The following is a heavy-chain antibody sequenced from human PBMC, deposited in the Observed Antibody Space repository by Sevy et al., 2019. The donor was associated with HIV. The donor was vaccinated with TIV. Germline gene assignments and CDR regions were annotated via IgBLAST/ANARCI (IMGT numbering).Heavy chain of an antibody. CDR1: GGSFSGYY. J-gene: IGHJ2*01. CDR2: INHSGST. CDR3: ARGNLGIWSVVRRVYWYFDL. V-gene: IGHV4-34*01. D-gene: IGHD3-16*01. Sequence: SETLSLTCAVYGGSFSGYYWSWIRQPPGKGLEWIGEINHSGSTNYNPSLKSRVTISVDTSKNQFSLKLSSVTAADTAVYYCARGNLGIWSVVRRVYWYFDLWGRGTLVTVSS.